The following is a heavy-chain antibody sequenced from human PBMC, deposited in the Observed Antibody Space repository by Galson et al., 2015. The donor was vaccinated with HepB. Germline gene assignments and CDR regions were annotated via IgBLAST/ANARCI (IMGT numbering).Heavy chain of an antibody. J-gene: IGHJ4*02. D-gene: IGHD3-10*01. CDR3: ARDKVIRGVVISEEDY. Sequence: SYDMHWVRQAPGEGLAWVAVISYDGGDKYYADSVKGRFTISRDDSKNTLYLQMNSLRPEDTAVYYCARDKVIRGVVISEEDYWGQGTLVTVSS. CDR1: SYD. CDR2: ISYDGGDK. V-gene: IGHV3-30*04.